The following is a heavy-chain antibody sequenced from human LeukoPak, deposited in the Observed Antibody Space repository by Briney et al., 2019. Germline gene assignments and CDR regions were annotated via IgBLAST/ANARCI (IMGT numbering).Heavy chain of an antibody. J-gene: IGHJ6*03. V-gene: IGHV5-51*01. D-gene: IGHD3-3*01. CDR2: IYPGDSDT. Sequence: KVSCKASGYTFTSYWIGWVRQMPGKGLEWMGIIYPGDSDTRYSPSFQGQVTISADKSISTAYLQWSSLKASDTAMYYCARAYYDFWSGLYYYYYMDVWGKGTTVTVSS. CDR3: ARAYYDFWSGLYYYYYMDV. CDR1: GYTFTSYW.